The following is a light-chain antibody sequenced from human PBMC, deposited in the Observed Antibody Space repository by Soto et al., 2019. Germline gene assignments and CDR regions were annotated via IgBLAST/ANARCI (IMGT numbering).Light chain of an antibody. Sequence: AIRMTQSPSSFSASTGDRVTITCRASQGIGSYLAWYQQKPGKAPKLLIYAASTLQSGVPSRFSGSGSGTDFTLTISCLQSEDFATYYCQQYYSYPYTFGQGTKVDIK. J-gene: IGKJ2*01. CDR1: QGIGSY. CDR3: QQYYSYPYT. CDR2: AAS. V-gene: IGKV1-8*01.